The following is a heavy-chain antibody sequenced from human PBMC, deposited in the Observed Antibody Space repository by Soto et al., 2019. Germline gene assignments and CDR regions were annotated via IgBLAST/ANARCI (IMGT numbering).Heavy chain of an antibody. J-gene: IGHJ6*02. Sequence: QVQLVQSGAEVKKPGCSVKVSCKASGGTFSSYAISWVRQAPGQGLEWMGGIIPIFGTANYAQKFQGRVTITADESTSTAYMELSSLRSEDAAVYYCARGRLPQPSNPYYYYYGMDVWGQGTTVTVSS. CDR1: GGTFSSYA. V-gene: IGHV1-69*01. CDR2: IIPIFGTA. CDR3: ARGRLPQPSNPYYYYYGMDV.